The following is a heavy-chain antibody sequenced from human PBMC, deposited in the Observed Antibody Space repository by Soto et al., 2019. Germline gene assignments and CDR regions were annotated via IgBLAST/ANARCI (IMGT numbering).Heavy chain of an antibody. D-gene: IGHD3-10*01. Sequence: QVQLQESGPGLVKPSETLSLTCTVSGGSISSYYWSWFRQPPGKGLDWVEYINYSGSTNYNPSLKGRVPKSVDPSKNQSSLKLSSVTAADTAVYSCASGSAWFGVDYWGQGTLVTVSS. CDR1: GGSISSYY. CDR3: ASGSAWFGVDY. V-gene: IGHV4-59*01. J-gene: IGHJ4*02. CDR2: INYSGST.